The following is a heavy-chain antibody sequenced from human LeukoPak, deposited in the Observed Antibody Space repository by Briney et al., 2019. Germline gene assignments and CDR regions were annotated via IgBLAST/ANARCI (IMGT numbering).Heavy chain of an antibody. V-gene: IGHV4-39*07. D-gene: IGHD6-13*01. CDR2: IYYSGST. J-gene: IGHJ4*02. Sequence: SETLSLTCTVSGGSISSSAYYWGWIRQPPGKGLEWIVSIYYSGSTYYNPSLKSRVTISVDTSKNQFSLKLSSVTAADTAVYYCARGGRIAAAGTGYFDYWGQGTLVTVSS. CDR3: ARGGRIAAAGTGYFDY. CDR1: GGSISSSAYY.